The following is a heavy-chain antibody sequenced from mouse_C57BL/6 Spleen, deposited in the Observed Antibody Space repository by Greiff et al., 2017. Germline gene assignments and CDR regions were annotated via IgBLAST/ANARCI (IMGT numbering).Heavy chain of an antibody. CDR2: IYPGDGDT. J-gene: IGHJ2*01. V-gene: IGHV1-82*01. CDR3: APTGTGGYFDY. Sequence: QVQLKESGPELVKPGASVKISCKASGYAFSSSWMNWVKQRPGKGLEWIGRIYPGDGDTNYNGKFKGKATLTADKSSSTAYMQLSSLTSEDSAVYFCAPTGTGGYFDYWGQGTTLTVSS. CDR1: GYAFSSSW. D-gene: IGHD4-1*01.